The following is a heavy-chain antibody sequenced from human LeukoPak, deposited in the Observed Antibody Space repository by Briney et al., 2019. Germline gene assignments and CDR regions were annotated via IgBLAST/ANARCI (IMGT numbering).Heavy chain of an antibody. Sequence: SETLSLTCTVSGYSISSGYYWGWIRQPPGKGLEWIGSIYHSGRTFYNPSLKSRVTISVDTSKNQFSLKLSSVTAADTAVYYCARHLDYYDSSGYFDYWGQGTLVTVSS. V-gene: IGHV4-38-2*02. CDR2: IYHSGRT. J-gene: IGHJ4*02. CDR3: ARHLDYYDSSGYFDY. CDR1: GYSISSGYY. D-gene: IGHD3-22*01.